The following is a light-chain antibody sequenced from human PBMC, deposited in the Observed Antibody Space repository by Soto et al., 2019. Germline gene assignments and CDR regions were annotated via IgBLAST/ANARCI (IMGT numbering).Light chain of an antibody. CDR3: SSYTISAADV. Sequence: QSVLTQPASVSGSPGQSITISCTGTSSDIGAYNFVSWYQQHPGKAPKLMIYDVSNRPSGVSNRFSGSKSGDTASLTISRLQAEDEADYYCSSYTISAADVFGTGTKVTVL. CDR1: SSDIGAYNF. J-gene: IGLJ1*01. CDR2: DVS. V-gene: IGLV2-14*03.